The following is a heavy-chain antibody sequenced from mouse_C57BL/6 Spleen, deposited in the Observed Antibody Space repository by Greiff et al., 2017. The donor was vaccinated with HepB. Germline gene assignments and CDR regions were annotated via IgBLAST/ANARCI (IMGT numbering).Heavy chain of an antibody. V-gene: IGHV3-6*01. CDR2: ISYDGSN. J-gene: IGHJ3*01. CDR3: ARADSSGLFAY. Sequence: EVKLVESGPGLVKPSQSLSLTCSVTGYSITSGYYWNWIRQFPGNKLEWMGYISYDGSNNYNPSLKNRISITRDTSKNQFFLKLNSVTTEDTATYYCARADSSGLFAYWGQGTLVTVSA. CDR1: GYSITSGYY. D-gene: IGHD3-2*02.